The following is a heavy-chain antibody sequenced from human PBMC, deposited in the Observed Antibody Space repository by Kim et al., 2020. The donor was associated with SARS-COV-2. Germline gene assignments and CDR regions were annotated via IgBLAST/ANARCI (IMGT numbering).Heavy chain of an antibody. Sequence: GGTNSAPKFQGRITMTRDTSITTVYLELTRLRFDDTAVYYCARSSLLDFDYWGQGTLVTVSS. CDR3: ARSSLLDFDY. J-gene: IGHJ4*02. V-gene: IGHV1-2*02. D-gene: IGHD3-10*01. CDR2: GGT.